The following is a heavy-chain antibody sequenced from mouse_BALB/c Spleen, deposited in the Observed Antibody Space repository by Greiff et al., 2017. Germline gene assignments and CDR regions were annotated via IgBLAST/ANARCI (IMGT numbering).Heavy chain of an antibody. CDR2: IRNKANGYTT. D-gene: IGHD2-12*01. J-gene: IGHJ4*01. Sequence: EVKLMESGGGLVQPGGSLRLSCATSGFTFTDYYMSWVRQPPGKALEWLGFIRNKANGYTTEYSASVKGRFTISRDNSQSILYLQMNTLRAEDSATYYCARDYDDAMDYWGQGTSVTVSS. V-gene: IGHV7-3*02. CDR1: GFTFTDYY. CDR3: ARDYDDAMDY.